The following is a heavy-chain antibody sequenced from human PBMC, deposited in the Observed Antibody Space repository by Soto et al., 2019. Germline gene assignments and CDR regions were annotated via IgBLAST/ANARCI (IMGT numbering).Heavy chain of an antibody. V-gene: IGHV3-33*01. CDR2: IWYDGSNK. Sequence: GGSLRLSCAASGFTFSSYGMHWVRQAPGKGLEWVAVIWYDGSNKYYADSVKGRFTISRDNSKNTLYLQMNSLRAEDTAVYYCARDYRTALATPLGYWGQGTLVTVSS. CDR3: ARDYRTALATPLGY. J-gene: IGHJ4*02. CDR1: GFTFSSYG. D-gene: IGHD5-12*01.